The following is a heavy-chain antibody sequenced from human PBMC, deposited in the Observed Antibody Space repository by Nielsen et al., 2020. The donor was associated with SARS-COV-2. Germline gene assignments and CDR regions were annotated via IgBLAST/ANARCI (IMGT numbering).Heavy chain of an antibody. D-gene: IGHD3-3*01. CDR3: ARYYDFWSGPNRGHDY. CDR1: RYTFTSYY. Sequence: ASVKVSCKASRYTFTSYYMHWVRQAPGQGLEWMGIINPSGGSTNYAQKLQGRVTMTTDTSTSTAYMELRSLRSDDTAVYYCARYYDFWSGPNRGHDYWGQGTLVTVSS. CDR2: INPSGGST. J-gene: IGHJ4*02. V-gene: IGHV1-46*01.